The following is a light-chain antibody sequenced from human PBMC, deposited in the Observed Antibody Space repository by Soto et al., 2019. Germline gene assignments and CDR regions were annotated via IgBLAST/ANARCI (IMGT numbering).Light chain of an antibody. J-gene: IGKJ3*01. V-gene: IGKV3-11*01. CDR3: QQRSNWPPEVT. CDR2: DAS. CDR1: QSVSSS. Sequence: EIVLTQSPATLSLSPGERATLSCRASQSVSSSLAWYQQKPGQAPRLLIYDASNRATGIPARFRGSGSGTDFTLTISSLEPEDFAVYYCQQRSNWPPEVTFGPGNKVDIK.